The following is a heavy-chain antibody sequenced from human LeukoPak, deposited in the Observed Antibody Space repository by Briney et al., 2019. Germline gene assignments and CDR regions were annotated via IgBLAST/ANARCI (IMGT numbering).Heavy chain of an antibody. J-gene: IGHJ4*02. D-gene: IGHD6-19*01. CDR2: INHSGST. CDR3: ARGRMWYSSGWYYFDY. Sequence: SETLSLTCAVYGGSFSGYYWSWIRQPPGKGLEWIGEINHSGSTNYNQSLKSRVTISVDTSKNQFSLKLSSVTAADTAVYYCARGRMWYSSGWYYFDYWGQGTLVTVSS. V-gene: IGHV4-34*01. CDR1: GGSFSGYY.